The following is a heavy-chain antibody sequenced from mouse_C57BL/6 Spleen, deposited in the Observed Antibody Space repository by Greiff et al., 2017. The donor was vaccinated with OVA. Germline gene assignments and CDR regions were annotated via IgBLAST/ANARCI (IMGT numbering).Heavy chain of an antibody. CDR3: AHSSGY. Sequence: QVQLQQPGAELVRPGTSVKLSCKASGYTFTSYWMHWVKQRPGQGLEWIGVIDPSDSYTNYNQKFKGKATLTVDTSSSTAYMQLSSLTSEDSAVYYCAHSSGYWGQGTTLTVSS. V-gene: IGHV1-59*01. D-gene: IGHD3-2*02. CDR2: IDPSDSYT. CDR1: GYTFTSYW. J-gene: IGHJ2*01.